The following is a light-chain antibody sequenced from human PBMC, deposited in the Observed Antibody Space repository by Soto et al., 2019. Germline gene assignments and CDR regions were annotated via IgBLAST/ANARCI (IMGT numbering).Light chain of an antibody. V-gene: IGLV2-23*02. CDR1: NSDVGSYNL. Sequence: QPLLPQPASVSGSPRHSITISCTGTNSDVGSYNLVSWFGQHPGKAPKVVIYEVTKRPSGVSDRFSGFKSGNTASLTISGLQAEEEADYYCFSYAGESVYVFGTGTKVTVL. CDR2: EVT. CDR3: FSYAGESVYV. J-gene: IGLJ1*01.